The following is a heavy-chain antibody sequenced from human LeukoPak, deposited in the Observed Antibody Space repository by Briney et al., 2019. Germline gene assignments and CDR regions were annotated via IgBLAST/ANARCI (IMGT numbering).Heavy chain of an antibody. CDR1: GFTFSSYS. Sequence: PGGSLRLSCAASGFTFSSYSMNWVRQAPGKGLEWVSSISSSSSYIYYADSVKGRFTISRDNAKNSLYLQMNSLRAEDTAVYYCASACSGGSCSFDYWGQGTLVTVSS. V-gene: IGHV3-21*01. CDR3: ASACSGGSCSFDY. J-gene: IGHJ4*02. D-gene: IGHD2-15*01. CDR2: ISSSSSYI.